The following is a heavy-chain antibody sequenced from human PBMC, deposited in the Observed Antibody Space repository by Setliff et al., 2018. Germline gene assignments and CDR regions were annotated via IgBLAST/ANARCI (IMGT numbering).Heavy chain of an antibody. D-gene: IGHD3-16*01. CDR2: ISHSGSS. J-gene: IGHJ4*02. CDR1: GGSLSGYY. CDR3: ARLPNYVWGSPVDY. V-gene: IGHV4-34*01. Sequence: SETLSLTCGVNGGSLSGYYWSWIRQTPGKGLEWIGEISHSGSSKYHPSLKSRVTISVLTSTNQASLELSSVTAADTAVYYCARLPNYVWGSPVDYWGQGTLVTVSS.